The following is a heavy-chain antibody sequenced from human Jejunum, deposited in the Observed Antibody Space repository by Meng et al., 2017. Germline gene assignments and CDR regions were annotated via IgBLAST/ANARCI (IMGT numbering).Heavy chain of an antibody. CDR1: GFTCSTNA. CDR2: ISGSDGRT. J-gene: IGHJ4*02. CDR3: VKDYQHGY. Sequence: EVQLLESGGGLVQPGGSLRLSCAASGFTCSTNAMNWVRQAPGKGLEWVSTISGSDGRTYFADSVKARFTISRDNSGNTLYLQMNSLRVEDTAIYYCVKDYQHGYWGQGTLVTVSS. D-gene: IGHD2-2*01. V-gene: IGHV3-23*01.